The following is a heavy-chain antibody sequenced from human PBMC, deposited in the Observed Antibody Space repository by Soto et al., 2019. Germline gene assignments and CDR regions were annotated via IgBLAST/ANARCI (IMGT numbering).Heavy chain of an antibody. CDR1: GYTFTSYA. V-gene: IGHV1-3*01. D-gene: IGHD3-22*01. CDR3: AVEQYYYDSSGYYYYYYGMDV. Sequence: ASVKVSCKASGYTFTSYAMHWVRQAPGQRLEWMGWTNAGNGNTKYSQKFQGRVTITRDTSASTAYMELSSLRFEDTAVYYCAVEQYYYDSSGYYYYYYGMDVWGQGTTVTVSS. CDR2: TNAGNGNT. J-gene: IGHJ6*02.